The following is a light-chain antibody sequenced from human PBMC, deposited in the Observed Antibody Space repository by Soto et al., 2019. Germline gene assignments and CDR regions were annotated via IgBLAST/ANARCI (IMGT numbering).Light chain of an antibody. V-gene: IGLV2-8*01. CDR3: SSYGGSNNLL. J-gene: IGLJ2*01. CDR1: SRDIGGYDF. CDR2: DVF. Sequence: QSVLTQPPSASGSPGQSVTISCTRTSRDIGGYDFVSWYQQHPGKAPKLMIYDVFKRPSGVPDRFSGSKSGNTASLTVSGLQADDEADYYCSSYGGSNNLLFGGGTKLAVL.